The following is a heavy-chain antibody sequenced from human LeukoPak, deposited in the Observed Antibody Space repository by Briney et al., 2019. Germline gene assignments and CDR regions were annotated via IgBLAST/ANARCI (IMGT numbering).Heavy chain of an antibody. V-gene: IGHV4-34*01. D-gene: IGHD6-19*01. J-gene: IGHJ6*02. CDR1: GGSFSGYH. CDR2: INHSGST. CDR3: ARAEAGYSSGYYYYGMDV. Sequence: SETLSLTCAVYGGSFSGYHWSWIRQPPGKGLEWIGEINHSGSTNYNPSLKSRVTISVDTSKNQFSLKLSSVTAADTAVYYCARAEAGYSSGYYYYGMDVWGQGTTVTVSS.